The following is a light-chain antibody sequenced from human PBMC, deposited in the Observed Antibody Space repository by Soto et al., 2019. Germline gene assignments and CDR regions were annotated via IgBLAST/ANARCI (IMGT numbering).Light chain of an antibody. V-gene: IGLV2-14*01. Sequence: QSVLTQPASVSGSPGQSITISCTGTTSDIGGYNYVSWYQQHPGKAPKLLIYAVSYRPSGVSIRFSGSKSGSTASLTISGLQAEDEADYYCNSYTSSDTRVFGTGTKVTVL. J-gene: IGLJ1*01. CDR2: AVS. CDR1: TSDIGGYNY. CDR3: NSYTSSDTRV.